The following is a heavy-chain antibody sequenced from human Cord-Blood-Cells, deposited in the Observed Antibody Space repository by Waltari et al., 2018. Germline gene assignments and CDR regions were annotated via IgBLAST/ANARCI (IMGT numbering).Heavy chain of an antibody. D-gene: IGHD3-10*01. Sequence: QVQLQQWGAGLLKPPETLSLTCAVYGGSFSGYYCSWVRQPPGKGLEWIGEINHSGSTNYNPSLKSRVTIAVDTSKNQFSLKLSSVTAADTAVYYCARGLILLWFRELCFDYWGQGTLVTVSS. V-gene: IGHV4-34*01. CDR2: INHSGST. J-gene: IGHJ4*02. CDR1: GGSFSGYY. CDR3: ARGLILLWFRELCFDY.